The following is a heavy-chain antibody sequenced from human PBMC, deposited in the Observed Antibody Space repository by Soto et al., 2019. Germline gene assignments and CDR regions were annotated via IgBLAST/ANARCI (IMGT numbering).Heavy chain of an antibody. CDR1: GASISSYY. CDR3: ARDTTPSL. D-gene: IGHD1-1*01. V-gene: IGHV4-59*01. Sequence: QVQLQESGPGLVKPSESLSLTCTVSGASISSYYWSWIRQPPGKGLEWIGYVCYSGSTNCNPSLKSRVTIAVDTSKNQFSLKLSSVTAADTAMYYCARDTTPSLWGQGTLVTVSS. CDR2: VCYSGST. J-gene: IGHJ4*02.